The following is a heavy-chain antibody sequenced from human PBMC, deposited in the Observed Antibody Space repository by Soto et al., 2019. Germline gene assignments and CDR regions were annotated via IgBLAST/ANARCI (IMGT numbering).Heavy chain of an antibody. CDR3: AKDWGAIAVAGLYFDY. V-gene: IGHV3-43*01. D-gene: IGHD6-19*01. CDR2: ISWDGGST. Sequence: GGSLRLSCAASGFTFDDYTMHWVRQAPGKGLEWVSLISWDGGSTYYADSVKGRFTISRDNSKNSLYLQMNSLRTEDTALYYCAKDWGAIAVAGLYFDYWGQGTLVTVSS. CDR1: GFTFDDYT. J-gene: IGHJ4*02.